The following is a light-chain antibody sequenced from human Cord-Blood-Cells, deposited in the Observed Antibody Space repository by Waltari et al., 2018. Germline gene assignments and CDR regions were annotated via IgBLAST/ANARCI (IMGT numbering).Light chain of an antibody. CDR1: QSVSSN. J-gene: IGKJ4*01. CDR2: GAS. CDR3: QQYNNWPPLT. V-gene: IGKV3-15*01. Sequence: EIVMPQSPATLSVSPGDRATLSCRPSQSVSSNLAWYQQKPGQAPRLLIYGASTSATGIPARFSGSGSGTEFTLTISSLQSEDFAVYYCQQYNNWPPLTFGGGTKVEIK.